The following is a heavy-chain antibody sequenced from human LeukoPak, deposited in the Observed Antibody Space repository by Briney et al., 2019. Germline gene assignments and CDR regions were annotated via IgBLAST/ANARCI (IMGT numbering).Heavy chain of an antibody. CDR2: ISAYNRNT. J-gene: IGHJ5*02. D-gene: IGHD4-17*01. Sequence: GASVKVSCKTSGYTFTTYGISWVRQAPGQGLEWMGWISAYNRNTNYAQKLQGRVTMTTDTSTSAAYMELRSLRSDDTAVYYCARDMVTTRSWFDPWGQGTLVTVSS. CDR3: ARDMVTTRSWFDP. CDR1: GYTFTTYG. V-gene: IGHV1-18*01.